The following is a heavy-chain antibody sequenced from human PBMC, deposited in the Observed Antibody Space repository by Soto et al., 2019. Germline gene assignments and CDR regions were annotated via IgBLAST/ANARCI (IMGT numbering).Heavy chain of an antibody. CDR1: GFTFSSYS. J-gene: IGHJ4*02. Sequence: GGSLRLSCAASGFTFSSYSMNWVRQAPGKGLEWVSSISSGSSYIYYADSVKGRFTISRDNAKNSLYLQMNSLRAEDTAVYYCARVGEMATNYFFDYWGQGTLVTVSS. CDR2: ISSGSSYI. D-gene: IGHD5-12*01. CDR3: ARVGEMATNYFFDY. V-gene: IGHV3-21*01.